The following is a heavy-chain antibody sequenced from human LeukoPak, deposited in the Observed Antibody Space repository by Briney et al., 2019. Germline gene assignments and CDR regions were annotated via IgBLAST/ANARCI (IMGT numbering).Heavy chain of an antibody. CDR3: AKDWSNSGWYFDY. CDR2: IRYDGSNK. Sequence: PGRSLRLSCAASGFTFSSYGMHWVRQAPGKGLEWVAFIRYDGSNKYYADSVKGRFTISRDNSKNTLYLQVNSLRAEDTAVYYCAKDWSNSGWYFDYWGQGTLVTVSS. CDR1: GFTFSSYG. J-gene: IGHJ4*02. D-gene: IGHD6-19*01. V-gene: IGHV3-30*02.